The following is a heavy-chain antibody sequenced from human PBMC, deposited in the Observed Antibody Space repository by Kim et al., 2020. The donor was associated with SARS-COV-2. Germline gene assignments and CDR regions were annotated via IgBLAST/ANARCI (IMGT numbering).Heavy chain of an antibody. Sequence: GGSLLSCAASGFTFSSYVMSWVRQAPGKGLEWVSTISGSDGITHYADSVKGRFTISRDNSKNTLYLQMNSLTAEDTAVYFCAKRPAPVSLVRGGSFDPWGQGTLVTVSS. CDR1: GFTFSSYV. D-gene: IGHD3-10*01. CDR2: ISGSDGIT. CDR3: AKRPAPVSLVRGGSFDP. V-gene: IGHV3-23*01. J-gene: IGHJ5*02.